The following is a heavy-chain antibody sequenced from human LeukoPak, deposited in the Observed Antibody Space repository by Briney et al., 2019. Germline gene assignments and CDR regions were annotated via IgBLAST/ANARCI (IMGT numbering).Heavy chain of an antibody. D-gene: IGHD3-10*01. V-gene: IGHV3-74*01. CDR1: GFTFSSYW. CDR3: TKDYGSGAYLDY. J-gene: IGHJ4*02. Sequence: GGSLRLSCAASGFTFSSYWMHWVRQAPGQGLLWVSRIDTDGSRTGYADSVKGRFTISRDNAKNTLYLQMNNLRAEDMAVYYCTKDYGSGAYLDYWGQGTLVTVSS. CDR2: IDTDGSRT.